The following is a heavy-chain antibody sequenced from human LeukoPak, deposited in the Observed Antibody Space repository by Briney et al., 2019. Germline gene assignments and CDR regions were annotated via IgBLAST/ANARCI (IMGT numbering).Heavy chain of an antibody. D-gene: IGHD4-17*01. CDR1: GFTFGDYT. J-gene: IGHJ4*02. Sequence: GRSLRLSCTAAGFTFGDYTMSWVRQAPGKGLEWVGFIRSKAYGGTTEYAASVKGRFTISRDDSKSIAYLQMNSLKTEDTAVYYCTRDYGDYALFGYWGQGTLSPSPQ. CDR2: IRSKAYGGTT. V-gene: IGHV3-49*04. CDR3: TRDYGDYALFGY.